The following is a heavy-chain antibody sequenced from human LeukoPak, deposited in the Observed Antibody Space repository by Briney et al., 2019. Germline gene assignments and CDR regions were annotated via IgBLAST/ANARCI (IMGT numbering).Heavy chain of an antibody. CDR3: ARDWYTAERWTIYYSYYIDV. Sequence: GGSLRLSCAASGFTFSVYSMNWVCQAPGKGLEWVSSITTSSSDMYYADSVKGRFTISRDNAKNSLFLQMNSLRAEDTAVYYCARDWYTAERWTIYYSYYIDVWGKGTTVTVSS. J-gene: IGHJ6*03. D-gene: IGHD4-23*01. V-gene: IGHV3-21*01. CDR1: GFTFSVYS. CDR2: ITTSSSDM.